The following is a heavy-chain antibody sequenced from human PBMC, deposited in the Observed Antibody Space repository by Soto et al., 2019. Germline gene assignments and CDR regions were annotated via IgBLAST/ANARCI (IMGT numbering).Heavy chain of an antibody. CDR2: INSDGSDT. CDR1: GFFLSNSW. Sequence: PGGTLSLSSAVSGFFLSNSWLHWDRQAPGKGLVWVSRINSDGSDTTYAGSVKGRFTISSDNAKNTLYLQMNSLSAEDTAVSYSAGYYGMGVWGQGTTVTISS. V-gene: IGHV3-74*01. J-gene: IGHJ6*02. CDR3: AGYYGMGV.